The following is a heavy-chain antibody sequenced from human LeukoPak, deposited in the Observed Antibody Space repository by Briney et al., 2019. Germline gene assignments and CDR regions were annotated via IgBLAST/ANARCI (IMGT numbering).Heavy chain of an antibody. CDR3: ARADTWSNPLGSV. Sequence: ASVKVSCKASGYTFTSYYMHWVRQAPGQGLEWMGIINPSGGSTSYAQKFQGRVTMTRDTSTSTAYMELRSLRSDDTAVYYCARADTWSNPLGSVWGQGTLVTVSS. V-gene: IGHV1-46*01. D-gene: IGHD7-27*01. CDR1: GYTFTSYY. CDR2: INPSGGST. J-gene: IGHJ4*02.